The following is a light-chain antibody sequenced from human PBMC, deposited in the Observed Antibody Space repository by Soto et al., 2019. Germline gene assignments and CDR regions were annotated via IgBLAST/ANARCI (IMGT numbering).Light chain of an antibody. CDR2: EVT. CDR1: SRDVGAYKY. CDR3: SSFRSGSTLYV. Sequence: QSALAQPASVSGSPGQSITISCTGTSRDVGAYKYVSWYQQHPGKAPKLLIYEVTNRTSGISNRFSGSKSGNTASLTISGLQTEDEADYYCSSFRSGSTLYVFGTGTKLTVL. V-gene: IGLV2-14*01. J-gene: IGLJ1*01.